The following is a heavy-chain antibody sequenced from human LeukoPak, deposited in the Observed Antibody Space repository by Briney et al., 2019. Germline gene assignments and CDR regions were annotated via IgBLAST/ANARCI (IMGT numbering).Heavy chain of an antibody. CDR3: AKDQGNIVLMVYAHFDY. V-gene: IGHV3-23*01. CDR1: GLTFSSYS. D-gene: IGHD2-8*01. CDR2: ISGSGGST. J-gene: IGHJ4*02. Sequence: PGGSLRLSCAASGLTFSSYSMSWVRQAPGKGLEWVSAISGSGGSTYYADSVKGRFTISRDNPKNTLYLQMNSLRAEDTAVYYCAKDQGNIVLMVYAHFDYWGQGTLVTVSS.